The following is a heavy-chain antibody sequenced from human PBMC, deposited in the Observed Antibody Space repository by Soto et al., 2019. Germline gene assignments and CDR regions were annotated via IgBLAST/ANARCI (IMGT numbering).Heavy chain of an antibody. J-gene: IGHJ4*02. V-gene: IGHV3-23*01. CDR3: AKVPAGYNDY. CDR1: GFTFSSYA. Sequence: LSLTCAASGFTFSSYAMSWVRQAPGKGLEWVSAISGSGGSTYYADSVKGRFTISRDNSKNTLYLQMNSLRAEDTAVYYCAKVPAGYNDYWGQGTLVTVSS. CDR2: ISGSGGST. D-gene: IGHD1-1*01.